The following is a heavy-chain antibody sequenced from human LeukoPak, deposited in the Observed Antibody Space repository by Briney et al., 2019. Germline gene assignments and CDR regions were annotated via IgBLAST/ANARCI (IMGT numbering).Heavy chain of an antibody. CDR3: ARDTAKGAATYFDY. J-gene: IGHJ4*02. CDR2: ISFDGGKI. Sequence: GGSLSLSCTASGFPFSNYAMNWVRQTPGKGLEWVALISFDGGKIYYADSVKGRFTISRDNSKNTLFLQMNSLTVEDTAVYYCARDTAKGAATYFDYWGQGTLVTVSS. V-gene: IGHV3-30*04. D-gene: IGHD2-15*01. CDR1: GFPFSNYA.